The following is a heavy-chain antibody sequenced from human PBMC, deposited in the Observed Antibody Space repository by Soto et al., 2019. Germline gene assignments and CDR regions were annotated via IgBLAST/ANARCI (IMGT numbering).Heavy chain of an antibody. D-gene: IGHD3-10*02. CDR2: ISGSGGST. J-gene: IGHJ4*02. CDR1: GFPFSSYA. CDR3: AKAFATFAATVFVY. Sequence: GRSPRRSCAASGFPFSSYAMSWVRQAPGKGLEWVSAISGSGGSTYYADSVKGRFTISRDNSKTTLYLQMNSLRAEDTAVYYCAKAFATFAATVFVYWGQGTLVTVSS. V-gene: IGHV3-23*01.